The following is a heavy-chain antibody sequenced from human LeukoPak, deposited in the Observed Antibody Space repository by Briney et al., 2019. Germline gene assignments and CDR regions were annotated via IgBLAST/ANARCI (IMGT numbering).Heavy chain of an antibody. CDR3: ARERRRGYSGYPELDY. CDR1: GGSFSGYY. CDR2: INHSGST. V-gene: IGHV4-34*01. D-gene: IGHD5-12*01. Sequence: SETLSLTCAVYGGSFSGYYWSWIRQPPGKGLEWIGEINHSGSTNYNPSLKSRVTISVDTSKNQSSLKLSSVTAADTAVYYCARERRRGYSGYPELDYWGQGTLVTVSS. J-gene: IGHJ4*02.